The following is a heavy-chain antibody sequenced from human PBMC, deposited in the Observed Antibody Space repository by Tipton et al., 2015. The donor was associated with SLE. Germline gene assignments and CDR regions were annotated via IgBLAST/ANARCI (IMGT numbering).Heavy chain of an antibody. D-gene: IGHD3-10*01. CDR2: IYYSGST. CDR3: ASGAGDWYFDL. J-gene: IGHJ2*01. V-gene: IGHV4-59*08. CDR1: GFTFSSYS. Sequence: LRPSCAASGFTFSSYSMNWIRQPPGKGLEWIGYIYYSGSTNYNPSLKSRVTISVDTSKNQFSLKLSSVTAADTAVYYCASGAGDWYFDLWGRGTLVTVSS.